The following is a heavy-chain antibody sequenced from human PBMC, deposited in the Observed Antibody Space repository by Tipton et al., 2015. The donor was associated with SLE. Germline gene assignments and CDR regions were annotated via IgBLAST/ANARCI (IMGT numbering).Heavy chain of an antibody. CDR1: GFTFSDYY. J-gene: IGHJ4*02. D-gene: IGHD6-13*01. V-gene: IGHV4-34*01. CDR2: INHSGST. CDR3: ARQGYSSSQRDY. Sequence: GSLRLSCAASGFTFSDYYMSWIRQPPGKGLEWIGEINHSGSTNYNPSLKSRVTISVDTSKNQFSLKLSSVTAADTAVYYCARQGYSSSQRDYWGQGTLVTVSS.